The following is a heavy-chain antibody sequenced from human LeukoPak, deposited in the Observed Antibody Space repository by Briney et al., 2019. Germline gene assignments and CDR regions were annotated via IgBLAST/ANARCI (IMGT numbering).Heavy chain of an antibody. J-gene: IGHJ4*02. Sequence: QPGGSLRLSCAASGFTFSSYEMNWVRQAPGKGLEWVSYISSSGSTIYYADSVKVRFTISRDNAKNSLYLQMNSLRAEDTAVYYCASGLRYFDWLLTNDYWGQGTLVTVSS. V-gene: IGHV3-48*03. D-gene: IGHD3-9*01. CDR3: ASGLRYFDWLLTNDY. CDR1: GFTFSSYE. CDR2: ISSSGSTI.